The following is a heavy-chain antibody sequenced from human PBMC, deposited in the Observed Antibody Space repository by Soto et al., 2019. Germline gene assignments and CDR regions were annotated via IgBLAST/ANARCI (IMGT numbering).Heavy chain of an antibody. CDR2: IFSNDEK. Sequence: SGPTLVNPTETLTLTCTVSGFSLSNARMGVSWIRQPPGKALEWLAHIFSNDEKSYSTSLKSRLTISKDTSKSQVVLTMTNMDPVDTATYYCARSFGVSGSYFDYWGQGTLVTVSS. V-gene: IGHV2-26*01. J-gene: IGHJ4*02. CDR1: GFSLSNARMG. CDR3: ARSFGVSGSYFDY. D-gene: IGHD3-10*01.